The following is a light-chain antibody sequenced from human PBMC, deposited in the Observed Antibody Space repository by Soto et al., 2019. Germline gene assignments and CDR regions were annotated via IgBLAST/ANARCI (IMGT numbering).Light chain of an antibody. CDR2: DAS. Sequence: EIVLTQSPATLSLSPGERATLSCRASQSVSSYLAWYQQKPGQAPRLLIYDASNRATGIPARFSGSGSGPDFTHTISSLEPEDFAVYYCQQRSNWPYTFGQGTKVDIK. J-gene: IGKJ2*01. CDR1: QSVSSY. CDR3: QQRSNWPYT. V-gene: IGKV3-11*01.